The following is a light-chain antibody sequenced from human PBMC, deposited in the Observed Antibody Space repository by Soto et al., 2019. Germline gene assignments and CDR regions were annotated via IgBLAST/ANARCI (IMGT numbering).Light chain of an antibody. CDR1: SGDVGSYNL. J-gene: IGLJ2*01. CDR3: SSYAGSRGVL. CDR2: EGS. V-gene: IGLV2-23*01. Sequence: QSALTQPASVSGSPGQSITISCTGTSGDVGSYNLVSWYQQHPGKAPKLIIYEGSTRPSGASNRFSGSKSGNTASLTISGLQAEDEADYHCSSYAGSRGVLFGGGTKLTVL.